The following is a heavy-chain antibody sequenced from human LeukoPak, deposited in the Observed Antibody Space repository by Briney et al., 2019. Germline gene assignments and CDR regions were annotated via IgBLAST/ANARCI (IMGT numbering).Heavy chain of an antibody. Sequence: APVKVSCKASGYTFITYVISWVRPAPGQGLEWMGWISAYNGNTNYAQKLQGRVTTTTDTSTSTAYMELSSLRSEDTAVYYCATDLGGQLLFAFDIWGQGTVVTVSS. V-gene: IGHV1-18*01. CDR3: ATDLGGQLLFAFDI. D-gene: IGHD2-2*01. J-gene: IGHJ3*02. CDR2: ISAYNGNT. CDR1: GYTFITYV.